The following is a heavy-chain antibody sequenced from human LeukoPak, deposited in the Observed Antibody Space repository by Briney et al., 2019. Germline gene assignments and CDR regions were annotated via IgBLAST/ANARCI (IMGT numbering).Heavy chain of an antibody. CDR2: ICHSGSS. J-gene: IGHJ3*02. D-gene: IGHD6-19*01. CDR3: ARRRVVAGAYFAFDI. Sequence: PAETLSLTCAVSGGSISSGGYCWGCIRQPPGKGLEWVRYICHSGSSYDNSSINRRATLSVDRSKTQFSLMLSSVAAAKSAEYFCARRRVVAGAYFAFDICDQGRMVSVSS. CDR1: GGSISSGGYC. V-gene: IGHV4-30-2*01.